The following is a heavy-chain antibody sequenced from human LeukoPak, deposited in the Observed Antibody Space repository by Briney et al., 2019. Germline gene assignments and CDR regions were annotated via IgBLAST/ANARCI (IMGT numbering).Heavy chain of an antibody. CDR3: ANIGIAAAGPKWSIVDY. J-gene: IGHJ4*02. CDR1: GFTFSSYA. V-gene: IGHV3-23*01. D-gene: IGHD6-13*01. CDR2: ISGSGGST. Sequence: GSLRLSCAASGFTFSSYAMSWVRQAPGKGLEWVSAISGSGGSTYYADSVKGRFTISRDNSKNTLYLQMNSLRAEDTAVYYCANIGIAAAGPKWSIVDYWGQGTLVTVSS.